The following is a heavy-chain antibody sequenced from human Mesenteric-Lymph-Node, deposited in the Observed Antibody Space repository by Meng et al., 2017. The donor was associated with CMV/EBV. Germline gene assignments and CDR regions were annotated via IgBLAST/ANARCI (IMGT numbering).Heavy chain of an antibody. CDR1: GDTFNSYA. CDR3: ASRALGGYFDWLLFY. V-gene: IGHV7-4-1*02. Sequence: SGDTFNSYARNWVRQAPGQGLEWMGWINTNTGNPTYAQGFTGRFVFSLDTSVSTAYLQISSLKAEDTAVYYCASRALGGYFDWLLFYWGQGTLVTVSS. CDR2: INTNTGNP. D-gene: IGHD3-9*01. J-gene: IGHJ4*02.